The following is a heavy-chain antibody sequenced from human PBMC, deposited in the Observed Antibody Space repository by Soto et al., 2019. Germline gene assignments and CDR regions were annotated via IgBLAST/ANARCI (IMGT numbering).Heavy chain of an antibody. CDR2: ISYDGSNK. J-gene: IGHJ6*02. V-gene: IGHV3-30-3*01. CDR1: GFTFSSYA. D-gene: IGHD6-13*01. Sequence: GGSLRLSCAASGFTFSSYAMHWVRQAPGKXLEWVAVISYDGSNKYYADSVKGRFTISRDNSKNTLYLQMNSLRAEDTAVYYCARDPDPSYSSSWYYYGMDVWGQGTTVTVSS. CDR3: ARDPDPSYSSSWYYYGMDV.